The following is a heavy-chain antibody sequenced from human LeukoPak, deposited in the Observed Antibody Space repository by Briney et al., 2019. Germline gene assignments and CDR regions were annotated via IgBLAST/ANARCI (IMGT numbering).Heavy chain of an antibody. D-gene: IGHD2-21*02. V-gene: IGHV3-30*03. J-gene: IGHJ4*02. CDR2: ISYDGTDK. CDR1: GFPFSSYG. CDR3: ARDRLEAVTDDDYFDY. Sequence: GGSLILSCAASGFPFSSYGMHWVRQAPGKGLEGVALISYDGTDKYYADSVKGRFTISRDNSKNTIYLQMNSLRAEDTGVYYCARDRLEAVTDDDYFDYWGQGTLVTVSS.